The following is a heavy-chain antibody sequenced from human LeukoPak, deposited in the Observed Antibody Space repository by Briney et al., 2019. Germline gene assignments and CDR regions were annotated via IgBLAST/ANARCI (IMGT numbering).Heavy chain of an antibody. D-gene: IGHD2-2*01. CDR2: ISSSSNYI. CDR3: ARVVVVPAAYYYYMDV. J-gene: IGHJ6*03. V-gene: IGHV3-21*01. Sequence: GGSLRLSCAASGFTFSSYTMNWVRQAPGKGLEWVSSISSSSNYIYYADSVKGRFTISRDNAKNSLYLQMNSLRAEDTAVYYCARVVVVPAAYYYYMDVWGKGTTVTVSS. CDR1: GFTFSSYT.